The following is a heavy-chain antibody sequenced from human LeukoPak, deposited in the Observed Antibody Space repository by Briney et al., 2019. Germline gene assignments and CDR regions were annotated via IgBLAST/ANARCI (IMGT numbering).Heavy chain of an antibody. CDR2: IKSKTDGGTT. J-gene: IGHJ6*03. D-gene: IGHD1-7*01. V-gene: IGHV3-15*01. CDR1: GFTFSNAW. CDR3: TTDRGSGTTWYYYYYMDV. Sequence: GGSLRLSCAASGFTFSNAWMSWVRQAPGKGPEWVGRIKSKTDGGTTDYAAPVKGRFIISRDDSKNMLFLQMNSLKTEDTAVYYCTTDRGSGTTWYYYYYMDVWGKGTTVTVSS.